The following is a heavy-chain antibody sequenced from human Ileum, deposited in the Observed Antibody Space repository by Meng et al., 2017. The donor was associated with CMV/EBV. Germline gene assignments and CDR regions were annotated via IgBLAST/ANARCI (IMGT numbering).Heavy chain of an antibody. CDR1: GFIFSNYA. CDR3: AKKGGDGALHYFDC. J-gene: IGHJ4*02. D-gene: IGHD3-16*01. CDR2: MSGSGSMM. V-gene: IGHV3-23*01. Sequence: GGSLRLSCAASGFIFSNYAMSWVRQAPGQGLEWISFMSGSGSMMFYVDSVRGRFTISRDSSKNTLYLQMNSLGAEDTAVYYCAKKGGDGALHYFDCWGQGTLVTVSS.